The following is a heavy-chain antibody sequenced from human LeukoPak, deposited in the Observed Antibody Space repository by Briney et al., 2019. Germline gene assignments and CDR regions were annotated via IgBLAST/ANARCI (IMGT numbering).Heavy chain of an antibody. J-gene: IGHJ4*02. CDR2: ISAYNGNV. V-gene: IGHV1-18*04. CDR3: ARDLGAAGTLSFFDY. CDR1: GYTFTSYG. D-gene: IGHD6-13*01. Sequence: ASVKVSCKASGYTFTSYGISWGRQAPGQGLEGMGWISAYNGNVNYAQKFQGRVTMTTDTSTSTAYLELRSLRSDDTAVYYCARDLGAAGTLSFFDYWGQGTLVTVSS.